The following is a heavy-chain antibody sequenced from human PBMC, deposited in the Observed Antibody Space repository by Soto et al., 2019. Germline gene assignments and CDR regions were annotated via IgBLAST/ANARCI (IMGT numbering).Heavy chain of an antibody. CDR2: VIPIFGTA. V-gene: IGHV1-69*13. CDR3: ARGTSGSYYTPFWFDP. Sequence: SVKVSCKASGYTFTSYGISWVRQAPGQGLEWMGGVIPIFGTANYAQKFQGRVTITADESTSTAYMELSSLRSEDTAVYYCARGTSGSYYTPFWFDPWG. D-gene: IGHD3-10*01. CDR1: GYTFTSYG. J-gene: IGHJ5*02.